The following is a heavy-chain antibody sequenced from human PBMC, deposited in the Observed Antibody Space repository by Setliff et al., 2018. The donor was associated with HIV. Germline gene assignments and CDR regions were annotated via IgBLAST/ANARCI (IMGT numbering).Heavy chain of an antibody. CDR1: GYSISSGYY. Sequence: SETLSLTCAVSGYSISSGYYWGWIRQPPGKRLEWIGRIYSSGSTNYNPSLKSRVTISVDTSRNQFSLKLSSVTAADTAVYYCARQGAGYSDDYWGQGTLVTVSS. CDR3: ARQGAGYSDDY. V-gene: IGHV4-38-2*01. J-gene: IGHJ4*02. CDR2: IYSSGST. D-gene: IGHD5-18*01.